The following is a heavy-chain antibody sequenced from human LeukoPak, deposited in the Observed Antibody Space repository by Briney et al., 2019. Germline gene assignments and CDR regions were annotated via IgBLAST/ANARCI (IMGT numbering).Heavy chain of an antibody. V-gene: IGHV3-7*01. CDR1: GFTFRTYW. J-gene: IGHJ6*04. CDR2: IKQDGNEK. D-gene: IGHD3-10*02. Sequence: GGSLRLSCTASGFTFRTYWMSWVRQAPGKGLEWVANIKQDGNEKYYVDSVKGRFTISRDNAKNSLDLQMNSLRAEDTAVYYCAELGITMIGGVWGKGTTVTISS. CDR3: AELGITMIGGV.